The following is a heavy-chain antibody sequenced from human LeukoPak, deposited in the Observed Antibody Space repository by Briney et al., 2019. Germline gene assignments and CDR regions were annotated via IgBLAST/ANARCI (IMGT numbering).Heavy chain of an antibody. CDR2: ISYDGSHK. Sequence: GGSLRLSCAASGFTFSSYGMHWVRQAPGKGLEWVAAISYDGSHKYSADSVKGRFTISRDNSKNTLYLQMSSLRAEDTAVYYCARGDYYDSSGYYFPDAFDIWGQGTMVTVSS. CDR1: GFTFSSYG. CDR3: ARGDYYDSSGYYFPDAFDI. D-gene: IGHD3-22*01. J-gene: IGHJ3*02. V-gene: IGHV3-30*03.